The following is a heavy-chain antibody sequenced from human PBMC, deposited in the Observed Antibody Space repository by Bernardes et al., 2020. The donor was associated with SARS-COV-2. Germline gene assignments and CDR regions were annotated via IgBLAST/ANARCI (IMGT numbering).Heavy chain of an antibody. V-gene: IGHV1-18*04. CDR3: ARGDKWDPTETIFDY. CDR1: GYTFISYG. Sequence: ASLKVSCKAAGYTFISYGINWVRQAPGQGLEWMGWISGYNGITNYAQKLQGRVTMTTDTSTSTAYMELRSLRSDDTAVYYCARGDKWDPTETIFDYWGQGTLVTVSS. CDR2: ISGYNGIT. J-gene: IGHJ4*02. D-gene: IGHD1-26*01.